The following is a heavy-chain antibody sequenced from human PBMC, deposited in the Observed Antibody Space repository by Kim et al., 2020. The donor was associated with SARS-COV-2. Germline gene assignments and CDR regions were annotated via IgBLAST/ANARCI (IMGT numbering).Heavy chain of an antibody. CDR3: ARQYSSSSDPGQDSYYSYGMDV. V-gene: IGHV4-39*01. D-gene: IGHD6-6*01. J-gene: IGHJ6*02. Sequence: SETLSLTCTVSGGSISSTSYYWDWIRQPPGKGLEWVGSIYYSGSTYYNPSLKSRVTISVDTSKNQFSLKLSSVTAADTAVYYCARQYSSSSDPGQDSYYSYGMDVWGQGTPVTVSS. CDR1: GGSISSTSYY. CDR2: IYYSGST.